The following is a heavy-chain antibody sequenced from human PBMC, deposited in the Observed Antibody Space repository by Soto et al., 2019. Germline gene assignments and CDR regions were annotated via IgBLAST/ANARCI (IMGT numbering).Heavy chain of an antibody. CDR2: INVGNGDT. Sequence: QVQLVQSGAEVKKPGASVKVSCKASGYTFTTYSLHCVRQAPGQSLAWLGWINVGNGDTKYSQEFQGRVTITRDTCASTVYMELTHMRSEDTAIYYCAISTNWDRPFDSWGQGTLVTVSS. CDR1: GYTFTTYS. D-gene: IGHD7-27*01. CDR3: AISTNWDRPFDS. J-gene: IGHJ4*02. V-gene: IGHV1-3*01.